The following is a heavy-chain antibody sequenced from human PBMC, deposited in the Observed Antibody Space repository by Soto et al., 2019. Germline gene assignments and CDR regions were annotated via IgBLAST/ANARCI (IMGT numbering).Heavy chain of an antibody. CDR1: VFIFSSYN. V-gene: IGHV3-21*01. D-gene: IGHD6-19*01. Sequence: GGPLRLSCAASVFIFSSYNMNWVRQAPGRGLEWVSSISSGSRSIRYADSVRGRFTMSRDNARTSLYLQMNTLRAEDTAVYFCARLSGSYDFDYWGQGTLVTVSS. CDR2: ISSGSRSI. J-gene: IGHJ4*02. CDR3: ARLSGSYDFDY.